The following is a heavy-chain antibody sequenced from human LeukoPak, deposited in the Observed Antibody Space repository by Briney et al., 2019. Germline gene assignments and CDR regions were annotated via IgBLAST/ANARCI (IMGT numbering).Heavy chain of an antibody. J-gene: IGHJ4*02. CDR3: ARGLTIRD. V-gene: IGHV4-34*01. CDR1: GGSFSGYY. Sequence: SETLSLTCAAYGGSFSGYYWSWIRQPPGKGLEWIGEINHSGSTNYNPSLKSRVTISVDTSKNQFSLKLSSVIAADTAVYYCARGLTIRDWGQGTLVTVSS. CDR2: INHSGST. D-gene: IGHD3-10*01.